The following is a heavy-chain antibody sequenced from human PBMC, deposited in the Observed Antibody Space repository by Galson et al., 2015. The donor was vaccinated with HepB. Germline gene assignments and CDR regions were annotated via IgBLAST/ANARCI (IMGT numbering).Heavy chain of an antibody. V-gene: IGHV1-69*13. J-gene: IGHJ6*02. Sequence: SVKVSCKASGGTFSSYAISWVRQAPGQGLEWMGGIIPIFGTANYAQKFQGRVTITADESTSTAYMELSSLRSEDTAVYCCARKGDYGIYGMDVWGQGTTVTVSS. CDR2: IIPIFGTA. D-gene: IGHD4/OR15-4a*01. CDR3: ARKGDYGIYGMDV. CDR1: GGTFSSYA.